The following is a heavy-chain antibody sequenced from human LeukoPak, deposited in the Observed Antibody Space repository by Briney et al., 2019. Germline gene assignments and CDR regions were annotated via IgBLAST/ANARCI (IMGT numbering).Heavy chain of an antibody. V-gene: IGHV3-21*01. D-gene: IGHD1-14*01. CDR1: GFTFSAYS. Sequence: GGSLRLSCAASGFTFSAYSMNWVRQAPGKGLEWVSSITETSHVYYADSVKGRFTISRDNAKNSLYLQMNSLRAEDTAVYYCARENRDYWGQGTLVTVSS. CDR3: ARENRDY. J-gene: IGHJ4*02. CDR2: ITETSHV.